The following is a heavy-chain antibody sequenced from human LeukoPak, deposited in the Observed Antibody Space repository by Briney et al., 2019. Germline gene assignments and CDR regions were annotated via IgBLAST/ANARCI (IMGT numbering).Heavy chain of an antibody. CDR2: ISGSSSTI. D-gene: IGHD6-6*01. CDR3: ARFDSSSAFYY. Sequence: GGSLRLSCAASGFTFSDYYMSWMRQAPGQGLEWVSYISGSSSTIYYAETVKGRFTISRDNAKNSLYLQMKSLRAEDTAVYYCARFDSSSAFYYWGQGNLVTVSS. J-gene: IGHJ4*02. V-gene: IGHV3-11*01. CDR1: GFTFSDYY.